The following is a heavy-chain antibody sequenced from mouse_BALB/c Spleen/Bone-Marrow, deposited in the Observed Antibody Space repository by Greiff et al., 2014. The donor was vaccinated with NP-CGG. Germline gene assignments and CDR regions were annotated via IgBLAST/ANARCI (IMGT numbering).Heavy chain of an antibody. D-gene: IGHD1-2*01. CDR3: ARWDYGYY. Sequence: VQLQQSGPDLVKPGASVKISCKASGYSFIGYYMHWLKQSHGKSLEWIGRINPNNGDTHYNQRFKGKAILTVDKSSSTAYMELHSLTSEDSAVYYCARWDYGYYWAQGTTLTVSS. V-gene: IGHV1-37*01. J-gene: IGHJ2*01. CDR2: INPNNGDT. CDR1: GYSFIGYY.